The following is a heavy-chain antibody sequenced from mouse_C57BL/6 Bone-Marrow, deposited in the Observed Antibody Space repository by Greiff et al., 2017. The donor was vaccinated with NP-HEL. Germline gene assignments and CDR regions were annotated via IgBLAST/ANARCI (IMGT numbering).Heavy chain of an antibody. CDR2: ISNLAYSI. J-gene: IGHJ3*01. D-gene: IGHD2-5*01. CDR1: GFTFSDSG. CDR3: ARALYSTPFAY. V-gene: IGHV5-15*01. Sequence: EVKLVESGGGLVQPGGSLKLSCAASGFTFSDSGMAWVRQAPRKGPEWVAFISNLAYSIYYADTVTGRFTISRANAKNTQYLEMSSLRSEDTAMYDCARALYSTPFAYWGQGTLVTVSA.